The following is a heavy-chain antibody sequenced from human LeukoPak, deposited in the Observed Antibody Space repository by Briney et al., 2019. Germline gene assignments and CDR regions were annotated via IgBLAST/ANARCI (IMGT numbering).Heavy chain of an antibody. D-gene: IGHD2-15*01. CDR2: FDPEDGET. V-gene: IGHV1-24*01. Sequence: ASVKVSCKVSGYTLTELSMHWVRQAPGKGLEWMGGFDPEDGETIYAQKFQGRVTMTRNTFISTAYMELSSLRSEDAAVYYCARGQFVVVVAATPMGFDPWGQGTLVTVSS. CDR1: GYTLTELS. CDR3: ARGQFVVVVAATPMGFDP. J-gene: IGHJ5*02.